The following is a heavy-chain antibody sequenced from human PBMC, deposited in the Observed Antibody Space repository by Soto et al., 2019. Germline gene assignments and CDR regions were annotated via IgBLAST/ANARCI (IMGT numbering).Heavy chain of an antibody. Sequence: QVQVVQSGVEVRRPGSSVKVSCKASGDTFKNCVISWVRQAPGQGLEWMGGIIPLFGTTDFDQRFQGSLTITTDESTTTANMELSRLRPEDTAPYYCAAELGFGKLSDVWGQGTTVIVSS. V-gene: IGHV1-69*01. CDR2: IIPLFGTT. J-gene: IGHJ6*02. D-gene: IGHD3-10*01. CDR3: AAELGFGKLSDV. CDR1: GDTFKNCV.